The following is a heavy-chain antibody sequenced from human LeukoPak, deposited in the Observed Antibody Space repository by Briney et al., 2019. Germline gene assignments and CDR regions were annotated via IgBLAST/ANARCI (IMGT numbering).Heavy chain of an antibody. D-gene: IGHD3-10*01. CDR1: GGSFSGYY. CDR3: ARARRLWFRESLNY. V-gene: IGHV4-34*01. CDR2: INHSGST. Sequence: PSETLSLTCAVYGGSFSGYYWSWIRQPPGKGLEWIGEINHSGSTNYNPSLKSRVTISVDTSKNQFSLKLSSVTAADTAVYYCARARRLWFRESLNYWGQGTLVTVSS. J-gene: IGHJ4*02.